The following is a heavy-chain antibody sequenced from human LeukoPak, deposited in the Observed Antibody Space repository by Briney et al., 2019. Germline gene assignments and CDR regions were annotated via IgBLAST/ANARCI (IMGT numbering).Heavy chain of an antibody. CDR3: ASSAGALIDC. Sequence: PGGSLRLSCAASGFTFSNYDMHWVRQAPGKGLDWVAVIWFDGSNKFYADSVKGRFTISRDNSKNTLYLQMNSLRAEDTAVYYCASSAGALIDCWGQGTLVIVSS. CDR2: IWFDGSNK. D-gene: IGHD6-19*01. V-gene: IGHV3-33*01. CDR1: GFTFSNYD. J-gene: IGHJ4*02.